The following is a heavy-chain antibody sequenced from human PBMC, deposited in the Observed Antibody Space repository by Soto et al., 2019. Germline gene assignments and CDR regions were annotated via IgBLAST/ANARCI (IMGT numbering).Heavy chain of an antibody. D-gene: IGHD6-19*01. CDR3: AREPYSSGCFEH. V-gene: IGHV4-59*01. CDR1: GGSISTYC. J-gene: IGHJ4*02. CDR2: FHYSGST. Sequence: SEXLSLTCTVSGGSISTYCWSWIRQSPGKGLEWIGYFHYSGSTNYNPSLKSRVTMSVDTSKNPFSLKLSSVTAADTALYYCAREPYSSGCFEHCGQGTQVTVSS.